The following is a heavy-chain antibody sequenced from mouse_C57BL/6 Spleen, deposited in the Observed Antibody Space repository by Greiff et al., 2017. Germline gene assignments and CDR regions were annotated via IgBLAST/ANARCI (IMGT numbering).Heavy chain of an antibody. CDR3: TRDGTGTGDYFDY. V-gene: IGHV5-9-1*02. J-gene: IGHJ2*01. Sequence: EVQLVESGEGLVKPGGSLKLSCAASGFTFSSYAMSWVRQTPEKRLEWVAYISRGGDYIYYADTVKGRFTISRDNARNTLYLQMSSLKSEDTAMYYCTRDGTGTGDYFDYWGQGTTLTVSS. CDR1: GFTFSSYA. CDR2: ISRGGDYI. D-gene: IGHD4-1*01.